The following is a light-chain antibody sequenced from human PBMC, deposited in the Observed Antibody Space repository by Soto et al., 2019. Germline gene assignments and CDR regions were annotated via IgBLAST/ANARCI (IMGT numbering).Light chain of an antibody. V-gene: IGLV2-11*01. CDR2: DVS. CDR1: SSDVGGYNY. Sequence: QSALTQPRSVSGSPGHSVTISCTGPSSDVGGYNYVSWYQQHPGKATKLMIYDVSKRPSGVPDRFSGSKSGNTASLPISGLQAEDEADYYCCSYACSVVLGGGTKLTV. J-gene: IGLJ2*01. CDR3: CSYACSVV.